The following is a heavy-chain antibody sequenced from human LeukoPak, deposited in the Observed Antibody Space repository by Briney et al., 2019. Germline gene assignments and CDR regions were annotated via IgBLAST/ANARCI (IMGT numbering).Heavy chain of an antibody. J-gene: IGHJ3*02. D-gene: IGHD2-2*01. CDR2: IYYSGST. CDR3: ARAKLGCSSTSCYYAAFDI. CDR1: VASISSYN. Sequence: KPWSPLSLSCTACVASISSYNSSWLQQPPGRRQECTGFIYYSGSTNYNPSLNSRATISVDTSKNQFSLKLSSLTAADTAVYYCARAKLGCSSTSCYYAAFDIWGQGTMVTVSS. V-gene: IGHV4-59*07.